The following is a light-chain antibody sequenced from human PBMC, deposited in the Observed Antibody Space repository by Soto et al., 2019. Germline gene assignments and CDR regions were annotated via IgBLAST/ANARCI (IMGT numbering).Light chain of an antibody. CDR3: HQRSNWPRT. V-gene: IGKV3-11*01. Sequence: EIVLTQSPATLSSFPGDRATLSCRASQTISNNYLAWYQQKPGQAPRLLISDASKRATGIPARLSGSGSGTDFTLTISSLEAEDFAVYYCHQRSNWPRTFGGGTKVDIK. J-gene: IGKJ4*01. CDR2: DAS. CDR1: QTISNNY.